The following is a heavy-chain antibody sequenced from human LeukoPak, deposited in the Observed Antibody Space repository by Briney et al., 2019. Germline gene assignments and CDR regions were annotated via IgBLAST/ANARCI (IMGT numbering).Heavy chain of an antibody. CDR2: ISSSSSYI. Sequence: GSLRLPCTASGFTFSSYSMNWVRQAPGKGLEWVSSISSSSSYIYYADSVKGRFTISRDNAKNLLYLQINSLRAEDTAVYYCAREGVVPAAIRPIDYWGQGTLVTVSS. J-gene: IGHJ4*02. D-gene: IGHD2-2*02. CDR1: GFTFSSYS. V-gene: IGHV3-21*01. CDR3: AREGVVPAAIRPIDY.